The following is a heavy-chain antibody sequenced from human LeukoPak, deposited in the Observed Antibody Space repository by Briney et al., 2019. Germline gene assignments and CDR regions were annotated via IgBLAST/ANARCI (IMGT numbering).Heavy chain of an antibody. CDR1: GGSFSGYY. V-gene: IGHV4-34*01. CDR3: ARGDSATVTAFDY. Sequence: SETLSLTCAVYGGSFSGYYWSWIRQPPGKGLEWIGEINHSGSTNYNPSLKSRVTISVDTSKNQFSLKLSSVTAADTAVYYCARGDSATVTAFDYWGQGTLVTVSS. D-gene: IGHD4-17*01. CDR2: INHSGST. J-gene: IGHJ4*02.